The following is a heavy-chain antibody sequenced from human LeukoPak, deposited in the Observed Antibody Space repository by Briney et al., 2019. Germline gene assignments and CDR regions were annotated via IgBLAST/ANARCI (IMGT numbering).Heavy chain of an antibody. CDR1: GFTFSSYA. D-gene: IGHD5-18*01. V-gene: IGHV3-30*04. CDR2: ISYDGSNK. J-gene: IGHJ4*02. Sequence: GGSLRLSCAASGFTFSSYAMHWVRQASGKGLEWVAVISYDGSNKYYADSVKGRFTISRDNSKNTLYLQMNSLRAEDTAVYYCARSRRLIQPDDCWGQGTLVTVSS. CDR3: ARSRRLIQPDDC.